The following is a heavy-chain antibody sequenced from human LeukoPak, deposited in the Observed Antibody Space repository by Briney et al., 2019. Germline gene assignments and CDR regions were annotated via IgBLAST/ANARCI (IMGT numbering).Heavy chain of an antibody. Sequence: GGSLRLSCTASGFTFSSYGMSWVRQAPVKGLELASGISGGGYITYYADSVKGRFTISRDNSKNTLYLQMNSLRAEDTAVYYCARDGYSGYGNSDYWGQGTLVTVSS. CDR2: ISGGGYIT. J-gene: IGHJ4*02. CDR3: ARDGYSGYGNSDY. V-gene: IGHV3-23*01. CDR1: GFTFSSYG. D-gene: IGHD5-12*01.